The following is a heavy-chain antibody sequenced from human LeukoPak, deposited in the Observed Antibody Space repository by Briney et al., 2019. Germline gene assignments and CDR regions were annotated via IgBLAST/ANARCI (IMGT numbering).Heavy chain of an antibody. CDR1: GFTFSSYW. CDR3: ARAKYQLLWESAFDY. J-gene: IGHJ4*02. CDR2: IKQDGSEK. Sequence: GGSLRLSCAASGFTFSSYWMSWVRQAPGKGLEWVANIKQDGSEKYYVDSVKGRFTISRDNAKDSLCLQMNSLRAEDTAVYYCARAKYQLLWESAFDYWGQGTLVTVSS. D-gene: IGHD2-2*01. V-gene: IGHV3-7*04.